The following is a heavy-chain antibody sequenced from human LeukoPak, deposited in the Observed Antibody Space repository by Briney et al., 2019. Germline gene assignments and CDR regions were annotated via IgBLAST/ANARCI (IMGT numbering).Heavy chain of an antibody. CDR3: ARDGGAGWYFDL. D-gene: IGHD3-16*01. Sequence: GGSLRLSCAASGFTFSSYAMSWVRQAPGKGLEWVSAISDDGTSTYYADSVKGRFTISRDNSKNTLYLQMNSLRVEDTAVYYCARDGGAGWYFDLWGRGTLVTVSS. J-gene: IGHJ2*01. CDR1: GFTFSSYA. V-gene: IGHV3-23*01. CDR2: ISDDGTST.